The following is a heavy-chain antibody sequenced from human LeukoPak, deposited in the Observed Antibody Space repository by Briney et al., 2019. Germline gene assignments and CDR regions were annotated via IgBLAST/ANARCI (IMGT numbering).Heavy chain of an antibody. V-gene: IGHV3-30-3*01. CDR1: GFTFSSYA. CDR3: TTLRRYSSNWYWAY. D-gene: IGHD6-13*01. Sequence: GGSLRLSCAASGFTFSSYAMHWVRQAPGKGLEWVAVISYDGSNKYYADSVQGRFTISRDNSKNTLYLQMNSLKTEDTAVYYCTTLRRYSSNWYWAYWGQGTLVTVSS. J-gene: IGHJ4*02. CDR2: ISYDGSNK.